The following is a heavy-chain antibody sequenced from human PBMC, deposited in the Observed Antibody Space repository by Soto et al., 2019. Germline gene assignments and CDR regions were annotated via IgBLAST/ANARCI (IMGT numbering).Heavy chain of an antibody. CDR2: IRPDNGNT. D-gene: IGHD1-20*01. Sequence: ASVKVSCKASGCIFSTSGISWVRQAPGQGLEWVGWIRPDNGNTKSAQRLQGRVTLTTDTSASTAYMELRSLTSDDTAMYYCARDTESNRYNDWGQGTLVTVSS. CDR3: ARDTESNRYND. J-gene: IGHJ1*01. V-gene: IGHV1-18*01. CDR1: GCIFSTSG.